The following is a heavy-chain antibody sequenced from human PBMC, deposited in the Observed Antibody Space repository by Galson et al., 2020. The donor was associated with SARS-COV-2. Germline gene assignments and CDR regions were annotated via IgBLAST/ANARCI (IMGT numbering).Heavy chain of an antibody. V-gene: IGHV1-18*01. Sequence: ASVKVSCKASGYTFTSYGISWVRQAPGQGLEWMGWISAYNGNTNYAQKLQGRVTMTTDTSTSTAYMELRSLRSDDTAVYYCARERGELLWFGELLTRVGYYYGMDVWGQGTTVTVSS. CDR3: ARERGELLWFGELLTRVGYYYGMDV. J-gene: IGHJ6*02. CDR2: ISAYNGNT. CDR1: GYTFTSYG. D-gene: IGHD3-10*01.